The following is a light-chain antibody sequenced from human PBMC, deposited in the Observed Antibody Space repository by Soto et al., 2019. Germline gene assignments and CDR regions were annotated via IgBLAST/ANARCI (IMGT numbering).Light chain of an antibody. CDR1: QSLLHITGETF. V-gene: IGKV2D-29*02. J-gene: IGKJ5*01. CDR3: MQSTQLPPT. CDR2: EVS. Sequence: DVVMTQTPLSLSVAPGQPASISCKSSQSLLHITGETFLFWYLQKPGQSPQRLIYEVSTRVSGGPDRFSGSGSGTDFTLEFSRVEIDDVGIYYCMQSTQLPPTFGQGTRLGIE.